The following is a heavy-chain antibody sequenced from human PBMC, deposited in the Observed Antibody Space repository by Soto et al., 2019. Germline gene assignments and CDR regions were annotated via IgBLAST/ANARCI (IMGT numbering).Heavy chain of an antibody. Sequence: GGSLRLSCAASGFTFSSYAMSWVRQAPGKGLEWVSRISGSGGSTYYADSVKGRFTISRDNSKNTLYLQMNSLRAEDTAVYYCAKGGDSSGWYFDNWGQGTLVTVSS. V-gene: IGHV3-23*01. J-gene: IGHJ4*02. CDR1: GFTFSSYA. CDR3: AKGGDSSGWYFDN. CDR2: ISGSGGST. D-gene: IGHD6-19*01.